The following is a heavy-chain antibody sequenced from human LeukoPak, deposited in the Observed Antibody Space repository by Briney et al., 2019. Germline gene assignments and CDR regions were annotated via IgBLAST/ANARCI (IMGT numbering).Heavy chain of an antibody. Sequence: GGSLRLSCAASGFTFSSYGMHWVRQAPGKGLEWVAVISYDGSNKYYADSVKGRFTISRDNSKNTLYLQMNSLRAEDTALYYCAKDIGGYDPFDYWGQGILVTVSS. CDR1: GFTFSSYG. CDR2: ISYDGSNK. J-gene: IGHJ4*02. D-gene: IGHD5-12*01. V-gene: IGHV3-30*18. CDR3: AKDIGGYDPFDY.